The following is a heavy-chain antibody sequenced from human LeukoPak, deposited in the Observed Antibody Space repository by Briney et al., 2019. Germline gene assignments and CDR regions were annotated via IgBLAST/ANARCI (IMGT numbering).Heavy chain of an antibody. J-gene: IGHJ4*02. CDR3: ARMPPLRYFEL. D-gene: IGHD3-9*01. CDR1: GGSISSGGYY. Sequence: PSETLSLTCTVSGGSISSGGYYWSWIRQHPGKGLEWIGYIYYSGSTYYNPSLKSRVTISVDTSKNQFSLKLSPVTAADTAVYYCARMPPLRYFELWGQGTLVTVSS. CDR2: IYYSGST. V-gene: IGHV4-31*03.